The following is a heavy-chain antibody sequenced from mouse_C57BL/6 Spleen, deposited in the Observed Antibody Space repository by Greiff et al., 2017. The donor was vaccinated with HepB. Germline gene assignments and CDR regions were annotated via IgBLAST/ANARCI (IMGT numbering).Heavy chain of an antibody. CDR3: TGGYGNVSFAY. J-gene: IGHJ3*01. CDR2: IDPENGDT. Sequence: LVESGAELVRPGASVKLSCTASGFNIKDDYMHWVKQRPEQGLEWIGWIDPENGDTEYASKFQGKATITADTSSNTAYLQLSSLTSEDTAVYYCTGGYGNVSFAYWGQGTLVTVSA. CDR1: GFNIKDDY. D-gene: IGHD2-10*02. V-gene: IGHV14-4*01.